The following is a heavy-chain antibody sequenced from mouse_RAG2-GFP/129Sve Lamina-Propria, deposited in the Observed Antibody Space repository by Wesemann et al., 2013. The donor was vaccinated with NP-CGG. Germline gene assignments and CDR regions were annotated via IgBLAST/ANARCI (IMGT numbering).Heavy chain of an antibody. CDR3: ARRELGRLHFDY. J-gene: IGHJ2*01. CDR1: GFTFSSYG. D-gene: IGHD4-1*01. CDR2: ISSGGSYT. V-gene: IGHV5-6*01. Sequence: EVQLVESGGDLVKPGGSLKLSCAASGFTFSSYGMSWVRQTPDKRLEWVATISSGGSYTYYPDSVKGRFTISRDNAKNTLYLQMSSLKSEDTAMYYCARRELGRLHFDYWGQGTTLTVSS.